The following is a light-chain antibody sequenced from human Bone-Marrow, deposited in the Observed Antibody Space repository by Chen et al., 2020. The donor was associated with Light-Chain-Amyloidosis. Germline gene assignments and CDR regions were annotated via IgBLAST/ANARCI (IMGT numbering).Light chain of an antibody. CDR3: QYYQGSSQGV. V-gene: IGLV6-57*01. CDR2: EDD. J-gene: IGLJ3*02. CDR1: SGSIATNY. Sequence: NFFLTLPHPASESPAPTVIVSCTRSSGSIATNYVQWYQQRPGSSPPTVIYEDDQRPSGVPDRFSGSIDRSSNSASLTISGLKTEDEADYYCQYYQGSSQGVFGGGTKLTVL.